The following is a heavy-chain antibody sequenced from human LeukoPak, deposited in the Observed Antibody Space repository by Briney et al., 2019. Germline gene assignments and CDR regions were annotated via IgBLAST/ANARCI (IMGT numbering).Heavy chain of an antibody. J-gene: IGHJ4*02. D-gene: IGHD3-10*01. CDR1: GYTFTGYY. CDR2: INPNSGGT. Sequence: ASVKVSCKASGYTFTGYYMHWVRQGPGQGLEWVGWINPNSGGTNYAQKFQGRVTMTRDTSISTAYMELSRLRSDDTAVYYCARGGEYYYGSGTYYFDYWGQGTLVTVSS. CDR3: ARGGEYYYGSGTYYFDY. V-gene: IGHV1-2*02.